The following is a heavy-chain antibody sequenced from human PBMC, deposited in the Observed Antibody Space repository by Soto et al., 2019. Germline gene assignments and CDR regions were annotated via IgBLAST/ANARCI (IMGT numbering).Heavy chain of an antibody. D-gene: IGHD3-3*01. J-gene: IGHJ4*02. CDR1: GFSPTTSGVG. CDR3: AHRVLRTVFGLVTTTAIDFDS. CDR2: IYWDDDK. V-gene: IGHV2-5*02. Sequence: QITLNESGPTQVKPRQTLTLTCTFSGFSPTTSGVGVGWIRQSPGKAPEWLALIYWDDDKRYSPSPKSTLTTPKDPSKTQLVLKRADLDPAATATYYCAHRVLRTVFGLVTTTAIDFDSWGQGTPVAVSS.